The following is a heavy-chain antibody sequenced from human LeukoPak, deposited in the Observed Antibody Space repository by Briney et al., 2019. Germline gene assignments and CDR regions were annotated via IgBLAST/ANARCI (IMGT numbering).Heavy chain of an antibody. CDR2: IYYSGST. CDR3: ARHRKGGYYYYMDV. Sequence: SETLSLTCTVSGGSISSSSYYLGWIRQPPGKGLEWIGSIYYSGSTYYNPSLKSRVTISVDTSKNQFSLKLSSVTAADTAVYYCARHRKGGYYYYMDVWGKGTTVTVSS. D-gene: IGHD1-14*01. V-gene: IGHV4-39*01. J-gene: IGHJ6*03. CDR1: GGSISSSSYY.